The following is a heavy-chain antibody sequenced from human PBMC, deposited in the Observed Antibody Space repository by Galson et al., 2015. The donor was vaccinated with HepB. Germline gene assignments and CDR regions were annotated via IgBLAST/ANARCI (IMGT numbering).Heavy chain of an antibody. J-gene: IGHJ1*01. V-gene: IGHV3-23*01. CDR3: AKGCTGGVIVIPCFQH. CDR2: ISGSGGST. D-gene: IGHD3-16*02. CDR1: GFTFSSYA. Sequence: SLRLSCAASGFTFSSYAMSWIRQAPGKGLEWVSAISGSGGSTYYADSVKGRFTISRDNSKNTLYLQMNSLRAEDTAVYYCAKGCTGGVIVIPCFQHWGQGTLVTVSS.